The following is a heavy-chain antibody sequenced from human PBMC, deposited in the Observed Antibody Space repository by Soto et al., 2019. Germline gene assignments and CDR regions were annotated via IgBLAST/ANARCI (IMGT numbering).Heavy chain of an antibody. Sequence: SVKVSCKASGGTFSSYAISWVRQAPGQGLEWMGGIIPIFGTANYAQKFQGRVTITADESTSTAYMELSSLRSEDTAVYYCARGVVRKYYDFWSGYHETYYYYGMDVWGKGTTVTVSS. V-gene: IGHV1-69*13. J-gene: IGHJ6*04. CDR2: IIPIFGTA. D-gene: IGHD3-3*01. CDR1: GGTFSSYA. CDR3: ARGVVRKYYDFWSGYHETYYYYGMDV.